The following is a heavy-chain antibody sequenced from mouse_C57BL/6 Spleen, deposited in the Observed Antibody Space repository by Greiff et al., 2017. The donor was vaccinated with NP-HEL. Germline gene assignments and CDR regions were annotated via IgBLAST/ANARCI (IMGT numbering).Heavy chain of an antibody. J-gene: IGHJ1*03. Sequence: VQLQQPGAELVRPGTSVKLSCKASGYTFTSYWMHWVKQRPGQGLEWIGVIDPSDSYTNYNQKFKGKATLTVDTSSSTAYMQLSSLTSEDSAVYYCASQLTGTSYFDVWGTGTTVTVSS. CDR1: GYTFTSYW. CDR3: ASQLTGTSYFDV. CDR2: IDPSDSYT. D-gene: IGHD4-1*01. V-gene: IGHV1-59*01.